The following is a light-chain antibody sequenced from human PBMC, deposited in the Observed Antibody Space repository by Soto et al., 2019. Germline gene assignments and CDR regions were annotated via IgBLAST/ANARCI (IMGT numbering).Light chain of an antibody. V-gene: IGKV1-9*01. CDR2: AAS. CDR3: QQLNSYPPT. Sequence: IQLTQSPSSLSASVGDRVTITCRASQGISSYLAWYQQKPGKAPKLLIYAASTLQSGVPSRVSGSGSATDFTLTISSLQPEDFATYYCQQLNSYPPTFGPGTKVDIK. CDR1: QGISSY. J-gene: IGKJ3*01.